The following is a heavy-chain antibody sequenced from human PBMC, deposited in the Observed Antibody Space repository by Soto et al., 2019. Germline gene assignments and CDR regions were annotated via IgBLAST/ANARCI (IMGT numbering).Heavy chain of an antibody. CDR2: IYPGDSDT. D-gene: IGHD3-10*01. CDR3: ARHRGGSGSYTPGNGMDV. Sequence: EVQLVQSGAEVKKPGESLKISCKGSGYSFTSYWIGWLRQMPGKGLEWMGIIYPGDSDTRYSPSFQGQVTISADKSISTAYLQWSSLKASDTAMYYCARHRGGSGSYTPGNGMDVWGQGTTVTVSS. V-gene: IGHV5-51*01. CDR1: GYSFTSYW. J-gene: IGHJ6*02.